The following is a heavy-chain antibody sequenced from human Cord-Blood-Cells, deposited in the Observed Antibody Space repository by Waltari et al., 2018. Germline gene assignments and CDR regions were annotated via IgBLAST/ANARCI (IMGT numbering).Heavy chain of an antibody. CDR1: GGPFSSYA. J-gene: IGHJ5*02. D-gene: IGHD3-3*01. Sequence: QVQLVQSGAEVKKPGSSVKVSCKSPGGPFSSYAISWVRQAPGQGLEWMGGIIHIFGTANYAQKFQGRVTITADESTSTAYMELSRLRSEDTAVYYCATYRYYDFWSGYWFDPWGQGTLVTVSS. CDR2: IIHIFGTA. CDR3: ATYRYYDFWSGYWFDP. V-gene: IGHV1-69*01.